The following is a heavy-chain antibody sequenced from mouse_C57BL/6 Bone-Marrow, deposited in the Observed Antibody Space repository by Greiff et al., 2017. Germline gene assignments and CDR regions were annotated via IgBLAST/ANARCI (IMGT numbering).Heavy chain of an antibody. CDR3: ARRWLLPCAY. Sequence: EVKLMESGGDLVKPGGSLKLSCAASGFTFSSYGMSWVRQTPDKRLEWVATISSGGSYTYYPDSVKGRFTISRDNAKNTLYLQMSSLKSEDTAMYYCARRWLLPCAYWGQGTLVTVSA. J-gene: IGHJ3*01. CDR1: GFTFSSYG. CDR2: ISSGGSYT. D-gene: IGHD2-3*01. V-gene: IGHV5-6*02.